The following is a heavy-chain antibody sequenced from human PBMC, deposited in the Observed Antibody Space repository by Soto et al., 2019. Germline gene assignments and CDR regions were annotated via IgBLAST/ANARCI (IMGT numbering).Heavy chain of an antibody. V-gene: IGHV4-31*03. CDR1: GDYLHMGGYY. CDR3: ARDLTSNHNCFDP. D-gene: IGHD3-10*01. Sequence: QVQLQESGPGLVKPSQTLSLTCSVSGDYLHMGGYYWAWIRQRPGKGLEWMGYIYYTGKTYYNPSLGSRLSLSVDRSKNQFSLKLDSVTAADTAVYYCARDLTSNHNCFDPWGQGTLVTVSS. CDR2: IYYTGKT. J-gene: IGHJ5*02.